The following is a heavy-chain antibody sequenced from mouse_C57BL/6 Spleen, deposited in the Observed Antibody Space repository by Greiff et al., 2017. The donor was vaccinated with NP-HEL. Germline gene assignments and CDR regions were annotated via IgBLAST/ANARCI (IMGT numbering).Heavy chain of an antibody. Sequence: EVQVVESGGDLVKPGGSLKLSCAASGFTFSSYGMSWVRQTPDKRLEWVATISSGGSYTYYPDSVKGRFTISRDNAKNTLYLQMSSLKSEDTAMYYCASYGSTSGGYFDYWGQGTTLTVSS. J-gene: IGHJ2*01. CDR2: ISSGGSYT. CDR1: GFTFSSYG. CDR3: ASYGSTSGGYFDY. D-gene: IGHD1-1*01. V-gene: IGHV5-6*01.